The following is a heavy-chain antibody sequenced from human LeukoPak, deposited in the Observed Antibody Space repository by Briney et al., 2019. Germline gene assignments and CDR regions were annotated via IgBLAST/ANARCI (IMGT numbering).Heavy chain of an antibody. Sequence: SETLSLTCTVSGGSISGYYWGWIRQPPGKGLEYIGFIFYSGTTNYNPSLKSRVTISVDTSKNQFSLRLTSVTAADTAVYYCARQTGSGLFILPGGQGTLVTVSS. D-gene: IGHD3/OR15-3a*01. J-gene: IGHJ4*02. V-gene: IGHV4-59*08. CDR3: ARQTGSGLFILP. CDR1: GGSISGYY. CDR2: IFYSGTT.